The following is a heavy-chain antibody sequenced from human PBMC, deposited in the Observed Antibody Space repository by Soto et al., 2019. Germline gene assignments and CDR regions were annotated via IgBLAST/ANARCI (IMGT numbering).Heavy chain of an antibody. D-gene: IGHD3-22*01. J-gene: IGHJ4*02. CDR1: GYTLTELS. Sequence: VKVSCKVSGYTLTELSMHWVRQAPGKGLEWMGGFHPEDGETIYAQKFQGRVTMTEDTSTDTAYMELSSLRSEDTAVYYCATAPNYYDSSGYRIFDYWGQGTLVTVSS. CDR3: ATAPNYYDSSGYRIFDY. V-gene: IGHV1-24*01. CDR2: FHPEDGET.